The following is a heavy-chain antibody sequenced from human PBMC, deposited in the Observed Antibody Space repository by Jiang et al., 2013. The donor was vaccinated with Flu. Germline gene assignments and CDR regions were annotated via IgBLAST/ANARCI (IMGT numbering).Heavy chain of an antibody. V-gene: IGHV4-39*01. Sequence: GSGLVKPSETLSLTCTVSGGSISSSSYYWGWIRQPPGKGLEWIGSIYYSGSTYYNPSLKSRVTISVDTSKNQFSLKLSSVTAADTAVYYCARSDRGFDPWGQGTLVTVSS. CDR3: ARSDRGFDP. CDR1: GGSISSSSYY. CDR2: IYYSGST. J-gene: IGHJ5*02.